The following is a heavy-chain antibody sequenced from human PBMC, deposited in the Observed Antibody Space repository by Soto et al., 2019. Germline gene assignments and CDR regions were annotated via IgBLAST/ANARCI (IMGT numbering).Heavy chain of an antibody. CDR3: AGVGFSLASGPLSV. J-gene: IGHJ3*01. Sequence: PGGSLGLSCAVSGFSFKNYGLHWIRQAPGKGLQWVAFVSYNGNTKYYADSVTGRFTLSRDDSSNTLFLQMNSLKPEDTAVYFCAGVGFSLASGPLSVWGQGTLVTVSS. CDR1: GFSFKNYG. V-gene: IGHV3-30-3*01. D-gene: IGHD2-15*01. CDR2: VSYNGNTK.